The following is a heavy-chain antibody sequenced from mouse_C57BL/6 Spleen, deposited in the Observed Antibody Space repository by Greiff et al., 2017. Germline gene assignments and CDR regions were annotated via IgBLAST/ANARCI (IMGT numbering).Heavy chain of an antibody. CDR2: IWSDGST. CDR3: ARHRRDEGYFDY. Sequence: VQRVESGPGLVAPSQSLSITCTVSGFSLTSYGVHWVRQAPGKGLEWLVVIWSDGSTTYNSAIKSRLRISKDKSKSQVFVRMNRLQTDDTAMYCGARHRRDEGYFDYWGQGTTLTVSS. CDR1: GFSLTSYG. D-gene: IGHD3-3*01. J-gene: IGHJ2*01. V-gene: IGHV2-6-1*01.